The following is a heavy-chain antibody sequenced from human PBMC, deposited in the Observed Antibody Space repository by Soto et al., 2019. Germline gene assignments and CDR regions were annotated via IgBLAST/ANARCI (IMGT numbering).Heavy chain of an antibody. J-gene: IGHJ4*02. Sequence: RGSLRLSCAASGITFRNYAMHWVRQAPGKGLEWVAIISFDASNKYYADSVRGRFTIARDNSKNTLYLQMNSLRTDDTAVYYCARGEGIGIVVVPAVPHDFWGKGPLVTVSS. CDR2: ISFDASNK. D-gene: IGHD2-2*01. CDR1: GITFRNYA. CDR3: ARGEGIGIVVVPAVPHDF. V-gene: IGHV3-30*04.